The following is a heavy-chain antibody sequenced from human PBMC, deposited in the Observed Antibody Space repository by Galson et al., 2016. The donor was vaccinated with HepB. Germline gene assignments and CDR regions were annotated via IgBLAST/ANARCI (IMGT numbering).Heavy chain of an antibody. V-gene: IGHV1-69*13. Sequence: SVKVSCKASGGTFRNFRIDWVRQAPGQGLEWMGGIIPLSQTPNYAQKFQVRVSITADEYTISSYMEVTSLKSEDTAAYYCARGGPSYQALLFPEPLRTWGQGTLVTVSS. CDR2: IIPLSQTP. D-gene: IGHD2-21*02. CDR1: GGTFRNFR. J-gene: IGHJ4*02. CDR3: ARGGPSYQALLFPEPLRT.